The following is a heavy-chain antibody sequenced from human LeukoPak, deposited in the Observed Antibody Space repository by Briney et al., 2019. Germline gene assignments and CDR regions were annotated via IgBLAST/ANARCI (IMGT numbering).Heavy chain of an antibody. CDR3: AGSGTKTNGFDY. Sequence: SETLSLTCTVSGGSISTYYWSWIRQPPGKGLEWIGYIYYSGSTNYSPSLQSRVTISVDTSRNQFSLRLISVTAADTAMYYCAGSGTKTNGFDYWGQGTLVTVSS. D-gene: IGHD2-8*01. J-gene: IGHJ4*02. CDR2: IYYSGST. CDR1: GGSISTYY. V-gene: IGHV4-59*01.